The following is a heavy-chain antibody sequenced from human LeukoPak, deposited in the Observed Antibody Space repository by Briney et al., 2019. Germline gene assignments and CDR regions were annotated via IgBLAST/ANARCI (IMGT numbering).Heavy chain of an antibody. V-gene: IGHV3-30*18. CDR3: AKGSSGSYYPPLDS. J-gene: IGHJ4*02. CDR2: ISYDGGNK. CDR1: GFIFSSYG. D-gene: IGHD1-26*01. Sequence: GGSLRLSCAASGFIFSSYGIHWVSQAPGKGLEWVAVISYDGGNKYYADAVKGRFTISRDNSKNTVYLQMNSLRAEDTAVYYCAKGSSGSYYPPLDSWGQGALVTVSS.